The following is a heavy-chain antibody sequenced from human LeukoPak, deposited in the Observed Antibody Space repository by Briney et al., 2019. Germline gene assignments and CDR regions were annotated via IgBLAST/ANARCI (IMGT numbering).Heavy chain of an antibody. CDR2: IYYSGST. D-gene: IGHD1-26*01. Sequence: PSETLSLTCTVSGGSISSYYWSWIRQPPGKGLEWIGYIYYSGSTNYNPSLKSRVTISVDTSKNQFSLKLSSVTAADTAVYYCARDVGGPNWFDPWGQGTLVTVSS. J-gene: IGHJ5*02. CDR3: ARDVGGPNWFDP. V-gene: IGHV4-59*01. CDR1: GGSISSYY.